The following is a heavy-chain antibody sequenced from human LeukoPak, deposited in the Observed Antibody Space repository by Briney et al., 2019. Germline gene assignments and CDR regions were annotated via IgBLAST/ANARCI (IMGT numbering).Heavy chain of an antibody. CDR2: ISSSGSTI. V-gene: IGHV3-48*03. CDR1: GFTFSSYE. CDR3: ARDVGDSSGYYWWYFDY. J-gene: IGHJ4*02. Sequence: SGGSLRLSCAASGFTFSSYEMNWVRQAPGKGLEWVSHISSSGSTIYYADSVKGRFTISRDNAKNSLYLQMNSLRAEDTAVYYCARDVGDSSGYYWWYFDYWGQGTLVTVSS. D-gene: IGHD3-22*01.